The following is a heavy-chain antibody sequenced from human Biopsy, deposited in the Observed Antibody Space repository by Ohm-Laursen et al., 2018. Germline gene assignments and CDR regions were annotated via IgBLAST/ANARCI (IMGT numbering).Heavy chain of an antibody. CDR2: IYLGGTT. Sequence: SLRLSCAASGITVSGNYMTWVRQAPGKGPEWVSVIYLGGTTYYADSVKGRFTISRDNSKNMVYLQMNSLRAEDTAVYYCATELTKANGWNYFDYWGQGTLVTVSS. J-gene: IGHJ4*02. CDR3: ATELTKANGWNYFDY. CDR1: GITVSGNY. V-gene: IGHV3-53*01. D-gene: IGHD2-15*01.